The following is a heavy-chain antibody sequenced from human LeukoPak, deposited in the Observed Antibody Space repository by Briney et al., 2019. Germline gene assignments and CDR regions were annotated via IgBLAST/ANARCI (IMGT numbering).Heavy chain of an antibody. J-gene: IGHJ5*02. CDR2: INHSGST. Sequence: SQTLSLTCAVYGGSFSGYYWSWIRQPPGKGLEWIGEINHSGSTNYNPSLKSRVTISVDTSKNQFSLKLSSVTAADTAVYYCARLPNKYRPPPGEENWFDPWGQGTLVTVSS. V-gene: IGHV4-34*01. CDR1: GGSFSGYY. D-gene: IGHD5-12*01. CDR3: ARLPNKYRPPPGEENWFDP.